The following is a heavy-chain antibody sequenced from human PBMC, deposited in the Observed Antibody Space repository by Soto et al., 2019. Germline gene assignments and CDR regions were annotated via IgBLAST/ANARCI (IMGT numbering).Heavy chain of an antibody. CDR1: GYTFTSYD. Sequence: ASVKVSCKASGYTFTSYDINWVRQATGQGLEWMGWMNPNSGNTGYAQKFQGRVTMTRNTSISTAYMELSSLRSDDTAVYYCARAPILYSSSWYWFGPCGQRTLVTVSS. CDR2: MNPNSGNT. CDR3: ARAPILYSSSWYWFGP. D-gene: IGHD6-13*01. V-gene: IGHV1-8*01. J-gene: IGHJ5*02.